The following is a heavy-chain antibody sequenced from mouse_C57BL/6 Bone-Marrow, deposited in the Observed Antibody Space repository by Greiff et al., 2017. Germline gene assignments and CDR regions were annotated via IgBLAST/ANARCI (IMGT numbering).Heavy chain of an antibody. CDR2: IHPNSGST. CDR3: ARDGNYDYDDAMDY. V-gene: IGHV1-64*01. CDR1: GYTFTSYW. Sequence: QVQLQQPGADLVQPGDSVNLSCKASGYTFTSYWMHWVKQRPGQGLEWIGMIHPNSGSTNYNEKFKSKATLTVDKSSSTAYMQLSSLTSEDSAVYYCARDGNYDYDDAMDYWGQGTSVTVSS. D-gene: IGHD2-4*01. J-gene: IGHJ4*01.